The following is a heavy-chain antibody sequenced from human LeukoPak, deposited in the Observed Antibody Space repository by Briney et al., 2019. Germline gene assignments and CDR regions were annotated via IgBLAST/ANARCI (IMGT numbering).Heavy chain of an antibody. V-gene: IGHV4-39*01. J-gene: IGHJ3*02. CDR2: IYYSGST. CDR1: GGSISSSSYY. CDR3: ASNYYDGSGGGAFDI. Sequence: SETLSLTCTVSGGSISSSSYYWGWIRQPPGKGLEWIGSIYYSGSTYYNPSLKSRVTISVDTSKNQFSLKLSSVTAADTAVYYCASNYYDGSGGGAFDIWGQGKMVTVSS. D-gene: IGHD3-22*01.